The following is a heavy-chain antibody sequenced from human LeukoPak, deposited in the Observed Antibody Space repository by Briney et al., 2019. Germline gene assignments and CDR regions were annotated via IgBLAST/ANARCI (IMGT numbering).Heavy chain of an antibody. CDR1: GGSISSYY. CDR2: IYTSGST. J-gene: IGHJ5*02. Sequence: SETLSLTCTVSGGSISSYYWSWIRPPAGKGLEWIGRIYTSGSTNYNPSLKSRVTMSVDTSKNQFSLKLSSVTAADTAVYYCARHRPSSGWYLRNNWFDPWGQGTLVTVSS. D-gene: IGHD6-19*01. V-gene: IGHV4-4*07. CDR3: ARHRPSSGWYLRNNWFDP.